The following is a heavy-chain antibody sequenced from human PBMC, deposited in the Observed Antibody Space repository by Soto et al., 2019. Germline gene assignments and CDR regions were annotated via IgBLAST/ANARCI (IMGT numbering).Heavy chain of an antibody. CDR1: GYTFTGYY. V-gene: IGHV1-2*02. CDR3: ARSREWELRTYSCDY. CDR2: INPNSGGT. J-gene: IGHJ4*02. D-gene: IGHD1-26*01. Sequence: ASVKVSCKASGYTFTGYYMHWVRQAPGQGLEWMGWINPNSGGTNYAQKFQGRVTMTRDTSISTAYMELSRLRSDDTAVYYCARSREWELRTYSCDYWGQSTRVPV.